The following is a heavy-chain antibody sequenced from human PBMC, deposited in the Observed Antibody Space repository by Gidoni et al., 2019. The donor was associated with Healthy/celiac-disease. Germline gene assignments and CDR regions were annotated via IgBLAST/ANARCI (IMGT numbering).Heavy chain of an antibody. V-gene: IGHV3-23*01. CDR3: AKAFLGDGYYYYGMDV. CDR2: ISGSGGST. CDR1: GFTFSSYA. D-gene: IGHD4-17*01. J-gene: IGHJ6*02. Sequence: EVQLLESGGGLVQPGGSLRLPCAASGFTFSSYAMSWVRQAPGKGLEWVSAISGSGGSTYYADSVKGRFTISRDNSKNTLYLQMNSLRAEDTAVYYCAKAFLGDGYYYYGMDVWGQGTTVTVSS.